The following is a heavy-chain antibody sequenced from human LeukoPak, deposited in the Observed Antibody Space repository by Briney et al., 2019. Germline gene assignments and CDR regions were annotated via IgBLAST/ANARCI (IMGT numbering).Heavy chain of an antibody. J-gene: IGHJ4*02. CDR1: GFTFNSYW. Sequence: QPGGSLRLSCAASGFTFNSYWMHWVRQAPGKGLVWVSRINNDGSSTNYADSVKGRFTTSRDNAKNTLYLQMNSLRAEDTAVYYCALRYCTSTSCYAYFDYWGQGTVVTVSS. CDR2: INNDGSST. CDR3: ALRYCTSTSCYAYFDY. V-gene: IGHV3-74*01. D-gene: IGHD2-2*01.